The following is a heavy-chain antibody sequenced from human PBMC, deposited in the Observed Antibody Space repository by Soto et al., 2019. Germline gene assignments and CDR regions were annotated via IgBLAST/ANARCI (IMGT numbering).Heavy chain of an antibody. CDR2: IWYDGSNK. Sequence: GGSLRLSCAASGFTFSSYGMHWVRQAPGKGLEWVAVIWYDGSNKYYADSVKGRFTISRDNSKNTLYLQMNSLRAEDTAVYYCARVPVVTALLGLYYYGMDVWGQGTTVTVSS. J-gene: IGHJ6*02. CDR3: ARVPVVTALLGLYYYGMDV. CDR1: GFTFSSYG. V-gene: IGHV3-33*01. D-gene: IGHD2-21*02.